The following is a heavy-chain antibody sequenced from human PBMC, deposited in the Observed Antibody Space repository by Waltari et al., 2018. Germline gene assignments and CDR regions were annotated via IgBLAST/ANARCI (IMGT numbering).Heavy chain of an antibody. CDR1: GFTVSSNY. CDR2: IYSGGST. V-gene: IGHV3-53*02. D-gene: IGHD1-26*01. CDR3: AVYSGSYYNYYYYMDV. J-gene: IGHJ6*03. Sequence: EVQLVETGGGLIQPGGSLRLSCAASGFTVSSNYMSWVRQAPGKGLEWVSVIYSGGSTYYADSVKGRFTISRDNSKNTLYLQMNSLRAEDTAVYYCAVYSGSYYNYYYYMDVWGKGTTVTVSS.